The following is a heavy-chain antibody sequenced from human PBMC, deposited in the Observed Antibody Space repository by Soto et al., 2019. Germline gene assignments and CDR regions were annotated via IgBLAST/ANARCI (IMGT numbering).Heavy chain of an antibody. Sequence: GGSLRLSCAGSGFTLSDYYIDWVRQAPGKGLEWVGRPRDKAQGYSITSAASVNGRFTNSRDDSKNSVYLQVNSLKTEDTAVYYWVRATYFSYSSGYTRCLDYWGQGTLVTVSS. J-gene: IGHJ4*02. CDR1: GFTLSDYY. V-gene: IGHV3-72*01. CDR3: VRATYFSYSSGYTRCLDY. D-gene: IGHD3-22*01. CDR2: PRDKAQGYSI.